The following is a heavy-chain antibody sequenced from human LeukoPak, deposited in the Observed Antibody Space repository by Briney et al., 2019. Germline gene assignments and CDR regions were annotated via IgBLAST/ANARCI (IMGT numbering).Heavy chain of an antibody. CDR2: MNPNSGNT. Sequence: ASVKVSCKASGYTFTSYDINWVRQATGQGLEWMGWMNPNSGNTGYAQKFQGGVTMTRNTSISTAYMELSRLRSDDTAVYYCARAYSPGIAVAGTKSGDYWGQGTLVTVSS. D-gene: IGHD6-19*01. V-gene: IGHV1-8*01. J-gene: IGHJ4*02. CDR1: GYTFTSYD. CDR3: ARAYSPGIAVAGTKSGDY.